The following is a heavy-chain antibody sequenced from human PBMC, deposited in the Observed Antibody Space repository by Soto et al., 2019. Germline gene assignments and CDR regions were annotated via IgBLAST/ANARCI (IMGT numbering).Heavy chain of an antibody. CDR2: IYHSGST. CDR3: ARDPIFYYASSGYGGSYFDY. V-gene: IGHV4-30-4*01. J-gene: IGHJ4*02. CDR1: DAYGISDGDC. Sequence: TLALTCTVSDAYGISDGDCWSWKSQPPGKGLEWIGYIYHSGSTYYNPSLKSRVSISIDTSQNQFSLKLTSLTAADTAVYYCARDPIFYYASSGYGGSYFDYWGQGSRVTVSS. D-gene: IGHD3-22*01.